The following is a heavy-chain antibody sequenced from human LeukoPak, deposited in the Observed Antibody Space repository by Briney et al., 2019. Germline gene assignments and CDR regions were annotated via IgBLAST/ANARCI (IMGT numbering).Heavy chain of an antibody. CDR2: IYYSGST. D-gene: IGHD5-24*01. CDR1: GGSISSYY. Sequence: SETLSLTCTVSGGSISSYYWSWIRQPPGKGLEWIGNIYYSGSTNYNPSLKSRVTISVDTSKNQFSLKLSSVTAADTAVYYCARHGMGRVEMATLYFDYWGQGTLVTVSS. V-gene: IGHV4-59*08. CDR3: ARHGMGRVEMATLYFDY. J-gene: IGHJ4*02.